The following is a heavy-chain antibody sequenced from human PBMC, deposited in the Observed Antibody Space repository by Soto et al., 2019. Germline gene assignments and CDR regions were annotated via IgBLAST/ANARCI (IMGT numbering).Heavy chain of an antibody. CDR2: ISSNGGST. CDR1: GFTFSSYA. CDR3: ARGGWGPARQQLAQQPWKTPPVPNQYGMDV. D-gene: IGHD6-13*01. Sequence: EVQLVESGEGLVQPGGSLRLSCAASGFTFSSYAMHWVRQAPGKGLEYVSAISSNGGSTYYADSVKGRFTISRDNSKNTLYLQMGSLRAEDMAVYYCARGGWGPARQQLAQQPWKTPPVPNQYGMDVWGQGTTVTVSS. J-gene: IGHJ6*02. V-gene: IGHV3-64*02.